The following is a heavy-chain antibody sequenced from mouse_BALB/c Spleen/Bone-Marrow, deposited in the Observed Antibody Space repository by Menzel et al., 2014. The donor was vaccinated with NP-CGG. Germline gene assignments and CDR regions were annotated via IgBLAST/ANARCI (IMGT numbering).Heavy chain of an antibody. V-gene: IGHV14-4*02. CDR3: SDGNFYALDY. CDR2: IDPENGDT. J-gene: IGHJ4*01. CDR1: GFNIKDYY. Sequence: VQLKESGAELVRSGASVKLSCTASGFNIKDYYIHWVKQRPEQGLVWIGWIDPENGDTEYAPKFQGKAAMTADTSSNTAYLQLSSLTSVDTAVYYCSDGNFYALDYWGQGTSVTVSS. D-gene: IGHD2-1*01.